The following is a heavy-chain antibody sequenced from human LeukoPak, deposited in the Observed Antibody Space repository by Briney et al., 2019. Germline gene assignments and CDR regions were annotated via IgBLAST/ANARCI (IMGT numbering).Heavy chain of an antibody. CDR2: IYPGDSDT. D-gene: IGHD4-17*01. CDR1: GYIFTSYW. V-gene: IGHV5-51*01. J-gene: IGHJ4*02. Sequence: GESLKISGKGSGYIFTSYWIGWVRQMPGKGLEWMGIIYPGDSDTRYSPSFQGQVTISADKSISTAYLQWSSLKASDTAMYYCARSNGDYVTPMVYWGQGTLVTVSS. CDR3: ARSNGDYVTPMVY.